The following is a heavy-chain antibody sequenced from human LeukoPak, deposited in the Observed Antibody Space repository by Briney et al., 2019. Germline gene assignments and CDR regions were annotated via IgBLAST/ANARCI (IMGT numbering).Heavy chain of an antibody. Sequence: ESLKISCQASGYTFTSYWIGWVRQMPGKGLECMGIIYPDDSDTTYSPSFQGQVTISADKSFSTAYLQWSSLKASDTAIYYCARLGGDTYYFGSASYPNWYFDLWGRGTLVTVSS. CDR1: GYTFTSYW. CDR2: IYPDDSDT. CDR3: ARLGGDTYYFGSASYPNWYFDL. D-gene: IGHD3-10*01. V-gene: IGHV5-51*01. J-gene: IGHJ2*01.